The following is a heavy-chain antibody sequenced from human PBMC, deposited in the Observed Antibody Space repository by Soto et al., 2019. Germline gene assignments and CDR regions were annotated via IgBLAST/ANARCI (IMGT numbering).Heavy chain of an antibody. J-gene: IGHJ6*02. CDR3: AREPSIAVAGSYYYYGMDV. Sequence: QVQLQQWGAGLLKPSETLSLTCAVYGGSFSGYYWSWIRQPPGKGLEWIGEINHSGSTNYNPSLKRRVTISVDTAKNQFSLKLSSVTAADTAVYYCAREPSIAVAGSYYYYGMDVWGQGTTVTVSS. CDR1: GGSFSGYY. V-gene: IGHV4-34*01. D-gene: IGHD6-19*01. CDR2: INHSGST.